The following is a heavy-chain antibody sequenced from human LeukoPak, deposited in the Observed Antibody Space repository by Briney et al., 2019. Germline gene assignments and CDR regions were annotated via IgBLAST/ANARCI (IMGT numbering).Heavy chain of an antibody. J-gene: IGHJ4*02. CDR1: GFTFSNYA. V-gene: IGHV3-30-3*01. Sequence: PGGSLRLPCAASGFTFSNYAMHWVRQAPGKGLEWVAATSHNEYNKYYADSVNGRFTISRDNSKNTLYLEVNSLRADDTAVYYCARGPGLAMGKGYFDYCGQGTLVTVSS. CDR3: ARGPGLAMGKGYFDY. D-gene: IGHD6-19*01. CDR2: TSHNEYNK.